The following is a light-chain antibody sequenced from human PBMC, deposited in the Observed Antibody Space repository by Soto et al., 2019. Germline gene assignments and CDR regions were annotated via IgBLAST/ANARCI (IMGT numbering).Light chain of an antibody. J-gene: IGKJ2*01. CDR2: WAS. CDR1: QSVLYSSNNKNY. Sequence: DIVMTQSPDSLAVSLGERATINCKSSQSVLYSSNNKNYLAWYQQKPGQPPKLLIYWASTRESGVPDRFSGSGSGTDFTLTSSSLQAEDVAVYSCQQYYSTPYILGQGTKLEIK. CDR3: QQYYSTPYI. V-gene: IGKV4-1*01.